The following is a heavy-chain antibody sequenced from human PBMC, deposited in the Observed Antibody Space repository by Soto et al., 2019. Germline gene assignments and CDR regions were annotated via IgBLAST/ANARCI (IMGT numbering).Heavy chain of an antibody. J-gene: IGHJ4*02. Sequence: SETLSLTCTVSGGSVSSGSYYWSWIRQPPGKGLEWIGYIYYSGSTNYNPSLKSRVTISVDTSKNQFSLKLSSLISEDTAVYYCAREFGTYTDWGQGTLVTVSS. D-gene: IGHD3-16*01. CDR1: GGSVSSGSYY. V-gene: IGHV4-61*01. CDR2: IYYSGST. CDR3: AREFGTYTD.